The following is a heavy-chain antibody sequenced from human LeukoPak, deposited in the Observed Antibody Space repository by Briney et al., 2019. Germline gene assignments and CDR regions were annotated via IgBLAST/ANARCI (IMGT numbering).Heavy chain of an antibody. J-gene: IGHJ4*02. CDR3: ARVQYSSSSLPFDY. CDR2: INPSGGST. D-gene: IGHD6-6*01. CDR1: GYTFTGYF. Sequence: ASVKVSCKASGYTFTGYFMHWVRQAPGQGLEWMGIINPSGGSTSYARKFQGRVTMTRDTSISTAYMELSRLRSDDTAVYYCARVQYSSSSLPFDYWGQGTLVTVSS. V-gene: IGHV1-46*01.